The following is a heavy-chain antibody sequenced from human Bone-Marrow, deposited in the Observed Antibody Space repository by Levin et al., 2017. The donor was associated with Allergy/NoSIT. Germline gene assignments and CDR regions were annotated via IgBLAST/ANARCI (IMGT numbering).Heavy chain of an antibody. V-gene: IGHV3-74*01. CDR1: GFTFSSHW. Sequence: SCAASGFTFSSHWMHWVRQSPGKGLVWVSHINSDGTTTTYADSVKGRFTISRDNAKNTLYLQLNNLRVEDTAVYYCARDLQAAGFDYWGQGTLVTVSS. CDR2: INSDGTTT. CDR3: ARDLQAAGFDY. J-gene: IGHJ4*02. D-gene: IGHD6-13*01.